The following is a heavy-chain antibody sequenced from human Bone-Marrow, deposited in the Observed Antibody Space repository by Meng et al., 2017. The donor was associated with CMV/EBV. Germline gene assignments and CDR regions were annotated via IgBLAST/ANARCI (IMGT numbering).Heavy chain of an antibody. CDR2: FSTTSSYI. CDR3: ARGGSDAFDV. V-gene: IGHV3-11*06. Sequence: GESLKISCAASGFTFSDYYMSWIRQAPGKGLEWVSSFSTTSSYIYYADSVKGRFTISRDDAKKSLYLQMNSLRAEDTAVYYCARGGSDAFDVWGQGTMVTVSS. CDR1: GFTFSDYY. J-gene: IGHJ3*01.